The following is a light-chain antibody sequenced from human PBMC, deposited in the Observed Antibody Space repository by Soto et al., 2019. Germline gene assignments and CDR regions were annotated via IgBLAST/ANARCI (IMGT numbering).Light chain of an antibody. J-gene: IGLJ2*01. CDR2: DVT. V-gene: IGLV2-14*03. CDR1: STDVGGYNY. CDR3: SSYTRDKTVL. Sequence: QSALTQPASVSGSPGQSITISCTGSSTDVGGYNYVSWHQQHPGKAPKLMIFDVTKRPSGVSNRFSGAKAGDTASLTISGLQAEDEAYYYCSSYTRDKTVLFGGGTKVTFL.